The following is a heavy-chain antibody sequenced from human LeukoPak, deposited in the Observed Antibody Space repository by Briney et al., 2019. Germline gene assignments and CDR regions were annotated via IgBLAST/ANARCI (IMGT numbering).Heavy chain of an antibody. CDR1: GFTFSSYA. CDR3: ANRLLPRDY. Sequence: GGSLRLSCAASGFTFSSYAMTWVRQAPGKGLEWVAGISGSDGSTYYADSVKGRFTISRDNSKNTLFLQMNSLRAEDTAVYYCANRLLPRDYWGQGTLVTVSS. V-gene: IGHV3-23*01. D-gene: IGHD2/OR15-2a*01. CDR2: ISGSDGST. J-gene: IGHJ4*02.